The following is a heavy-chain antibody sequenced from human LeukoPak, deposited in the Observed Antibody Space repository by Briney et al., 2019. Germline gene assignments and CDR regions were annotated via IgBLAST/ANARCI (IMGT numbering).Heavy chain of an antibody. CDR2: INPSGGST. D-gene: IGHD6-19*01. Sequence: ASVKVSCKASGYTFTSYYMHWVRQAPGQGLEWMGIINPSGGSTSYAQKFQGRVTMTRDMSTSTVYMELSSLRSEDTAVYYCASAVAGSIREDYYYMDVWGKGTTVTISS. CDR3: ASAVAGSIREDYYYMDV. CDR1: GYTFTSYY. J-gene: IGHJ6*03. V-gene: IGHV1-46*01.